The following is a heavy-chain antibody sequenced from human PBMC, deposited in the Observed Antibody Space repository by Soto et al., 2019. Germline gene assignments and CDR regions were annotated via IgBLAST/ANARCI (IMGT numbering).Heavy chain of an antibody. Sequence: SETLSLTCTLSGVSITSGAYYWTWVRQHPGEGLEWIGYIYYNGNTYFSPSLKSRLTISIDTSKNQFSLKLSSVTAADTAMYYCARARLRAVYAFDFWGQGTMVTVSS. CDR3: ARARLRAVYAFDF. V-gene: IGHV4-31*03. CDR2: IYYNGNT. J-gene: IGHJ3*01. CDR1: GVSITSGAYY. D-gene: IGHD4-17*01.